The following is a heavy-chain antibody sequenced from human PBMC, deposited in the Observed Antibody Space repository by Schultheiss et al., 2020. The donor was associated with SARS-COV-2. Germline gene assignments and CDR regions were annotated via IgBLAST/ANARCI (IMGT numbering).Heavy chain of an antibody. CDR2: IKSKTDGGTT. D-gene: IGHD2-21*02. Sequence: GGSLRLSCAASGFTFSNAWMSWVRQAPGKGLEWVGRIKSKTDGGTTDYAAPVKGRFTISRDDSKNTLYLQMNSLKTEDTAVYYCARGGLLFPPEYFQHWGQGTLVTVSS. CDR3: ARGGLLFPPEYFQH. V-gene: IGHV3-15*01. CDR1: GFTFSNAW. J-gene: IGHJ1*01.